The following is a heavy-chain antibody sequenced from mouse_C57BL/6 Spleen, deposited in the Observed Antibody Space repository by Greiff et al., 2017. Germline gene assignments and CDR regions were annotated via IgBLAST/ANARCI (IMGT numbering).Heavy chain of an antibody. CDR2: ISSGGDYI. CDR1: GFTFSSYA. D-gene: IGHD6-1*01. J-gene: IGHJ4*01. Sequence: EVMLVESGEGLVKPGGSLKLSCAASGFTFSSYAMSWVRQTSEKRLEWVAYISSGGDYIYYADTVKGRFTISSDNARNTLYLQMSILKSEDTAMYYCTRASYAMDYWGQGTSGTVSS. CDR3: TRASYAMDY. V-gene: IGHV5-9-1*02.